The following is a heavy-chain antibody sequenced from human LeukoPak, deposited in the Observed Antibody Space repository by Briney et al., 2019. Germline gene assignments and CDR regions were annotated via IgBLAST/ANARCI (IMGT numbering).Heavy chain of an antibody. CDR3: ARGRQLHLGELFPFAEFFQP. V-gene: IGHV1-2*02. J-gene: IGHJ1*01. CDR1: GYTFTGQY. D-gene: IGHD3-16*01. Sequence: ASVKVFCKTSGYTFTGQYLHWVRQAPGQGLEWMGWINPNSGGTKSAQKFQGRVIMTRDTSISTAYMELRSLSSDDTAVYYCARGRQLHLGELFPFAEFFQPWGQGTLVTVFS. CDR2: INPNSGGT.